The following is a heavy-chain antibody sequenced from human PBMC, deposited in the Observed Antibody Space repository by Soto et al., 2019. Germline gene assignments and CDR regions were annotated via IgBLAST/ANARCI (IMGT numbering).Heavy chain of an antibody. CDR2: IHYSGTT. V-gene: IGHV4-59*01. CDR1: GGSMGNYF. CDR3: AAGEASSRNLAPYYLDF. D-gene: IGHD6-13*01. Sequence: SETLSLTCTVSGGSMGNYFWTWIRQPPGKGLEWIGYIHYSGTTSFFPSYNPSLRSRVTISEDTSKNQFSLKLLSVTTADTAVYFCAAGEASSRNLAPYYLDFWGQGTLVTVSS. J-gene: IGHJ4*02.